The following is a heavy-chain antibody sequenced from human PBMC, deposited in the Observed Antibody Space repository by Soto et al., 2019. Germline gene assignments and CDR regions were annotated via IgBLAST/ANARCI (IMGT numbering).Heavy chain of an antibody. D-gene: IGHD5-12*01. V-gene: IGHV1-18*04. CDR3: ARYSGYDGYFDY. CDR2: ISAYNGNT. J-gene: IGHJ4*02. Sequence: SGQVCCKAAGCTFTSYGIRWGRQAPGQGLEWMGWISAYNGNTNYAQKLQGRVTMTTDTSTSTAYMELRSLRSDDTAVYYCARYSGYDGYFDYWGQGTLVPVSS. CDR1: GCTFTSYG.